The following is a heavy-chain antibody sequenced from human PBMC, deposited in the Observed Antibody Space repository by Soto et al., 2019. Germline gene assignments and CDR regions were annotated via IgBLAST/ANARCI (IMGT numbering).Heavy chain of an antibody. V-gene: IGHV3-66*04. CDR3: ARRSDYDSRGPLDY. J-gene: IGHJ4*02. D-gene: IGHD3-22*01. CDR1: GFTVSSNY. CDR2: IYSGGSA. Sequence: HPGGSLRLSCAASGFTVSSNYMSWVRQAPGKGLEWVSVIYSGGSAYYADSVKGRFTISRDNSKNTLYLQMNSLRAEDTAVYYCARRSDYDSRGPLDYWGQGTLVTVSS.